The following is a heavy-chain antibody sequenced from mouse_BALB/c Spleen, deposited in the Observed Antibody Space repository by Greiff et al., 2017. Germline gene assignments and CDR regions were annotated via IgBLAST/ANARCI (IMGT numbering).Heavy chain of an antibody. CDR2: ISSGSSTI. D-gene: IGHD2-4*01. J-gene: IGHJ4*01. CDR3: ARFSYDYDERGAMDY. CDR1: GFTFSSFG. V-gene: IGHV5-17*02. Sequence: EVHLVESGGGLVQPGGSRKLSCAASGFTFSSFGMHWVRQAPEKGLEWVAYISSGSSTIYYADTVKGRFTISRDNPKNTLFLQMTSLRSEDTAMYYCARFSYDYDERGAMDYWGQGTSVTVSS.